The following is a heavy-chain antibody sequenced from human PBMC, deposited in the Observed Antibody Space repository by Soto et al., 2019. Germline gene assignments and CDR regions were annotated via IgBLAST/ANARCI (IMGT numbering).Heavy chain of an antibody. CDR2: IYYSGST. CDR1: GGSISSGGYS. V-gene: IGHV4-61*08. J-gene: IGHJ4*02. Sequence: SETLSLTCAVSGGSISSGGYSWSWIRQPPGKGLEWIGYIYYSGSTNYNPSLKSRVTISVDTSKNQFSLKLSSVTAADTAVYYCARERTGYSSGDYFDYWGQGTLVTVSS. CDR3: ARERTGYSSGDYFDY. D-gene: IGHD6-19*01.